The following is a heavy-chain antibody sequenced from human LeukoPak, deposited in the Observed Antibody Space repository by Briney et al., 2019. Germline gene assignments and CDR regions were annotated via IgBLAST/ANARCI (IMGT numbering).Heavy chain of an antibody. Sequence: ASVKVSCKASGYTFTGYYMHWVRQAPGQGLEWMGWINPNSGGTKYAQKFRGRVTMTRDTSISTAYMELSRLRSDDPAVYYCARGLRGYFDSWGQGTLVTVSS. D-gene: IGHD4-17*01. CDR3: ARGLRGYFDS. CDR2: INPNSGGT. V-gene: IGHV1-2*02. J-gene: IGHJ4*02. CDR1: GYTFTGYY.